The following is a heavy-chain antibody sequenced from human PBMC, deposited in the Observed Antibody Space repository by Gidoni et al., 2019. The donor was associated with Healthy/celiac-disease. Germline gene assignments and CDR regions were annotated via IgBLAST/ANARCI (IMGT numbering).Heavy chain of an antibody. CDR1: GCSISSGSYY. J-gene: IGHJ4*02. V-gene: IGHV4-61*02. Sequence: QVQLQESGPGLVKPSQTLSLTCPVSGCSISSGSYYWSWIRQPAGQGLEWIGRIYTSGSTNYNPSLKSRGTISVDTSKNQFSLKLSSVTAADTAVYYCARVDSYGRDYWGQGTLVTVSS. CDR3: ARVDSYGRDY. CDR2: IYTSGST. D-gene: IGHD5-18*01.